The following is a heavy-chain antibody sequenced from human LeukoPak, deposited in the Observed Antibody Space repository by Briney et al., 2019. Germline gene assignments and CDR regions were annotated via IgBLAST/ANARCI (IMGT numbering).Heavy chain of an antibody. J-gene: IGHJ4*02. V-gene: IGHV3-48*01. CDR2: ISDSSDTM. D-gene: IGHD1-26*01. Sequence: GGSLRLSCAASGFTFSYYSMNWVRQAPGKGLEWVSYISDSSDTMYYADSVKGRFTISRDNAKNSLYLQMNSLRAEDTAVYYCARDLIVGTTIRYYFDYWGQGTLVTVSS. CDR1: GFTFSYYS. CDR3: ARDLIVGTTIRYYFDY.